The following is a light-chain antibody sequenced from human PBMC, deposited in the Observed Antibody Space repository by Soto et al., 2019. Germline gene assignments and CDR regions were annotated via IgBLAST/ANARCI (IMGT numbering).Light chain of an antibody. J-gene: IGLJ1*01. CDR2: QVT. Sequence: QSVLAQPASVSVSPGQSITISCTGSFSDIAVFNYVSWYQQYPGRAPKLLIYQVTSRASGVSHRFSGSKSGNTTSLTISGLQPEDEAEYYCNSYSSTNFYVFGTGTKVTV. CDR3: NSYSSTNFYV. CDR1: FSDIAVFNY. V-gene: IGLV2-14*01.